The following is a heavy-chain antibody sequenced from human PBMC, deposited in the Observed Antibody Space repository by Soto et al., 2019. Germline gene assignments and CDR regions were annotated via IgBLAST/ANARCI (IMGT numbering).Heavy chain of an antibody. V-gene: IGHV3-23*01. CDR2: ISGSGGST. J-gene: IGHJ4*02. CDR1: GFTFSSYA. D-gene: IGHD2-2*03. CDR3: ATDWARLDIVVVPAARFDY. Sequence: EVQLLESGGGLVQPGGSLRLSCAASGFTFSSYAMSWVRQAPGKGLEWVAAISGSGGSTYYADSVKGRFTISRDNSKNTQYLQMTSLRAEDTAVYYCATDWARLDIVVVPAARFDYWGQGTLVTVSS.